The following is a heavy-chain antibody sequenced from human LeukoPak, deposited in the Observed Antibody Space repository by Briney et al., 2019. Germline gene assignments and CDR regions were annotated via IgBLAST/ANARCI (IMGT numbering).Heavy chain of an antibody. J-gene: IGHJ4*02. CDR2: INGDSGSL. D-gene: IGHD6-19*01. CDR3: AKDSGWALAY. Sequence: PGGSLRLSCAASGFTFADYALHWVRQIPGKGLEWVSSINGDSGSLDYADSVRGRFTISRDNAQNSLYLQMNSLRVEDTAVYYCAKDSGWALAYWGQGTLVTVSS. CDR1: GFTFADYA. V-gene: IGHV3-9*01.